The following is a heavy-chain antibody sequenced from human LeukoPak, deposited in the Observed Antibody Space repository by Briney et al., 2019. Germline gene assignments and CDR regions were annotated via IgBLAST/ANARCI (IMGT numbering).Heavy chain of an antibody. CDR3: ARGATISETGYFDF. V-gene: IGHV4-34*01. CDR2: IDHRGDT. Sequence: PSETLSLTCAVYGGSFGRYYWSWIRQSPGKGLEWIAEIDHRGDTNYNPSVKSRVTISVDTSKNQFCLKVRSLSAADTAVYYCARGATISETGYFDFWGQGTLVTVSS. CDR1: GGSFGRYY. D-gene: IGHD5-24*01. J-gene: IGHJ4*03.